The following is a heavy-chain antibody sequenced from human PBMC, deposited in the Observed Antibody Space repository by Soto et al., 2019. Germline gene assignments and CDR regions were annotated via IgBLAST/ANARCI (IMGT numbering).Heavy chain of an antibody. J-gene: IGHJ3*02. CDR2: INPNSGGT. Sequence: ASVKVSCKASGYTFTGYYMHWVRQAPGQGLEWMGWINPNSGGTNYAQKFQGWVTMTRDTSISTAYMELSRLRSDDTAVYYCARGPRDVAVAVLNFDIWGQGTMVTVSS. CDR1: GYTFTGYY. CDR3: ARGPRDVAVAVLNFDI. V-gene: IGHV1-2*04. D-gene: IGHD6-19*01.